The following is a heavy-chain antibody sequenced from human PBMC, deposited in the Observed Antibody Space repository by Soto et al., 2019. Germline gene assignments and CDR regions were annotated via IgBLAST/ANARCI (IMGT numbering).Heavy chain of an antibody. CDR3: ARSLRGVIIDFDS. V-gene: IGHV3-23*01. CDR2: ISGTTDNT. D-gene: IGHD3-10*01. CDR1: GFTFSSNA. Sequence: EVQLLESGGGLVQPGGSLRLSCAASGFTFSSNAMSWVRQAPGKGLEWVSAISGTTDNTYYADSVKGRFTVSRENSKNTLYLQMNSLRAEDTALYYCARSLRGVIIDFDSWGQGTLVTVSS. J-gene: IGHJ4*02.